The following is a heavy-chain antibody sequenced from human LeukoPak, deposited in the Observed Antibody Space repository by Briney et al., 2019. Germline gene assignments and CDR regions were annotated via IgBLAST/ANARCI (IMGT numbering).Heavy chain of an antibody. Sequence: GGSLRLSCAASGFTFSSYWMSWVRQAPGKGLEWVSAISAGGGSTYYADSVKGRFTISRDNSKNTLYLQMNSLRAEDTAVYYCANAGQTLNIAVAGTAAYWGQGTLVTVSS. V-gene: IGHV3-23*01. CDR3: ANAGQTLNIAVAGTAAY. CDR1: GFTFSSYW. CDR2: ISAGGGST. D-gene: IGHD6-19*01. J-gene: IGHJ4*02.